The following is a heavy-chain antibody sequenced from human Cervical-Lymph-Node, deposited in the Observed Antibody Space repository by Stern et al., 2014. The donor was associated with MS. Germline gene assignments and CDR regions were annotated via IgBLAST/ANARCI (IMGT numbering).Heavy chain of an antibody. CDR2: INSDGSST. CDR1: GFTFSRYW. Sequence: EVQLLESGGGLVQPGGSLRLSCAASGFTFSRYWMHWVRQAPGKGLEWVSRINSDGSSTSYADSVKGRFTISRDNAKNTLYLQMNSLRAEDTAVYYCARDQLWYYYYGMDVWGQGTTVTVSS. J-gene: IGHJ6*02. D-gene: IGHD1-1*01. CDR3: ARDQLWYYYYGMDV. V-gene: IGHV3-74*01.